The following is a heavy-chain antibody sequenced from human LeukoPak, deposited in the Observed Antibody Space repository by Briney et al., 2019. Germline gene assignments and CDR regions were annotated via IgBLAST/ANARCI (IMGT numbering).Heavy chain of an antibody. V-gene: IGHV1-18*01. CDR3: ARQLIVGSRDAFDI. D-gene: IGHD1-26*01. CDR2: ISGINTNT. J-gene: IGHJ3*02. Sequence: GASVKVSCKASGYTFSNYGIHWVRQAPGHGLEWMGWISGINTNTNYAQKVQGRVTMTADTSTATAYMELRSLRSDDTAVYYCARQLIVGSRDAFDIWGQGTMVTVSS. CDR1: GYTFSNYG.